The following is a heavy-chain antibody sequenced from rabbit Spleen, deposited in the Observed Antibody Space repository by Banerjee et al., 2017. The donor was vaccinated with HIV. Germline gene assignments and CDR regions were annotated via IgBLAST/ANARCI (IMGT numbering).Heavy chain of an antibody. J-gene: IGHJ4*01. CDR3: ARSANSVGYRGNL. CDR2: IRTGDGST. V-gene: IGHV1S47*01. CDR1: GFTISSYY. Sequence: QEQLKESGGGLVQPGGSPKLSCKASGFTISSYYMNWVRQAPGKGLEWIGCIRTGDGSTWYASWAKGRFTITRSTSLDTVTLQLPSLTAADTAIYFCARSANSVGYRGNLWGQGTLVTVS. D-gene: IGHD1-1*01.